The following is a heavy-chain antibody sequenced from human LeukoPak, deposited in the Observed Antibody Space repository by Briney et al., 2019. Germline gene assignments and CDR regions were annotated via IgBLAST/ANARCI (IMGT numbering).Heavy chain of an antibody. CDR3: ASFERPPRLVDY. Sequence: SETLSLTCAVSGGSFSGYYWSWIRQPPGKGLEWIGEINHSGSTNYNPSLKSRVTISVDTSKNQFSLKLSSVTAADTAVYYCASFERPPRLVDYWGQGTLVTVSS. J-gene: IGHJ4*02. CDR2: INHSGST. D-gene: IGHD3-9*01. CDR1: GGSFSGYY. V-gene: IGHV4-34*01.